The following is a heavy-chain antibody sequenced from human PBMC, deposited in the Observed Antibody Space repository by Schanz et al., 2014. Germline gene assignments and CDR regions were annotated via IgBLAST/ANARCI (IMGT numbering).Heavy chain of an antibody. CDR2: IRYDGSNK. CDR3: AKVGLYYYGSGFDY. J-gene: IGHJ4*01. Sequence: QVQLVESGGGVVQPGGSLRLSCAASGFTFSSYGMHWVRQAPGKGLEWVAFIRYDGSNKYYADSVKGRFTISRDNSKNTLYLQMNSLRAEDTGVYYCAKVGLYYYGSGFDYWGHGTLVTVSS. CDR1: GFTFSSYG. V-gene: IGHV3-30*02. D-gene: IGHD3-10*01.